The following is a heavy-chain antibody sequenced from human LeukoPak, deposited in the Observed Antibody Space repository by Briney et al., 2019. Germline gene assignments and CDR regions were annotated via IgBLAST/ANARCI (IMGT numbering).Heavy chain of an antibody. D-gene: IGHD6-19*01. V-gene: IGHV1-18*04. Sequence: ASVKVSCKASGYTFTNYYMHWVRQAPGQGLEWMGWISAYNGNTNYAQKLQGRVTMTTDTSTSTAYMELRSLRSDDTAVYYCARVAVAGNWFDPWGQGTLVTVSS. J-gene: IGHJ5*02. CDR2: ISAYNGNT. CDR3: ARVAVAGNWFDP. CDR1: GYTFTNYY.